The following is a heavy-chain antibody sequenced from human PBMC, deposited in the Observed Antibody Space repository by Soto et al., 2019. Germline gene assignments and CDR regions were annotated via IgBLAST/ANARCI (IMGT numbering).Heavy chain of an antibody. CDR1: GFSLNTGGGG. CDR2: IYWNDDK. J-gene: IGHJ6*02. V-gene: IGHV2-5*01. Sequence: QITLKESGPTRVKPTQTLTLTCTLSGFSLNTGGGGVVWIRQPPGKALEWLALIYWNDDKRYSPSLKNRLTITKDTSRNQVVLTMTNMAPDDTGTYYCAHRPNWGINGLGACGQGTTVTVSS. D-gene: IGHD7-27*01. CDR3: AHRPNWGINGLGA.